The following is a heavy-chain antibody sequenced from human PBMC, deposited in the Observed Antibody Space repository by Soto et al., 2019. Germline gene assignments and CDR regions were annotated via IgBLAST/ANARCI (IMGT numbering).Heavy chain of an antibody. CDR1: GYTFTSYA. V-gene: IGHV1-3*01. CDR2: INAGNGNT. D-gene: IGHD2-2*01. CDR3: ARGRYCSSTSCWPYYYYGMDV. Sequence: ASVKVSCKASGYTFTSYAMHWVRQAPGQRLEWMGWINAGNGNTKYSQKFQGRVTITRDTSASTAYMELSSLRSEDTAVYYCARGRYCSSTSCWPYYYYGMDVWGQGTTVTVSS. J-gene: IGHJ6*02.